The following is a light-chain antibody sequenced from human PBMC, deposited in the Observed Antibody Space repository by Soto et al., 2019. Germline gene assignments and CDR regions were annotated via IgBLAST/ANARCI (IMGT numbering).Light chain of an antibody. Sequence: DIQMTQSPSTLSASVGDRVTITCRASQSISTWLAWYQQKPGKAPKLLIYTASNLERGVPSRLSGSGSGTEFTLTISSLQPDDFATYYCQQHNSYPRTFGQGTKVEIK. CDR1: QSISTW. CDR3: QQHNSYPRT. CDR2: TAS. V-gene: IGKV1-5*03. J-gene: IGKJ1*01.